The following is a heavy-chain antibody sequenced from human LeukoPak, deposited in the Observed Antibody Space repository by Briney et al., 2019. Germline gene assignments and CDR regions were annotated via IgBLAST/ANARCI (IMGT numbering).Heavy chain of an antibody. CDR2: IYYSGST. V-gene: IGHV4-34*01. Sequence: SETLSLTCAVYGGSFSGYYWSWIRQPPGKGLEWIGSIYYSGSTYYNPSLKSRVTISVDTSKNQFSLKLSSVTAADTAVYYCARVPVLNYYDSSGYFIPWGQGTLVTVSS. CDR3: ARVPVLNYYDSSGYFIP. J-gene: IGHJ5*02. CDR1: GGSFSGYY. D-gene: IGHD3-22*01.